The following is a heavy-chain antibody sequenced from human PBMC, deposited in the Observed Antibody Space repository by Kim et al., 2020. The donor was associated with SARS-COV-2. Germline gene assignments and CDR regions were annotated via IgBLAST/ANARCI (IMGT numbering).Heavy chain of an antibody. J-gene: IGHJ4*02. CDR1: ALTVSANH. V-gene: IGHV3-53*01. D-gene: IGHD3-10*01. Sequence: GGSLRLSCAASALTVSANHMSWVRQAPGKGLEWVSVIYSGGSTYYAGSVKGRFTVSRDNSKNTLYLQMNSLRAEDTAVYYCARSHNYGRYGLYYFDHWGQGTLVTVSS. CDR2: IYSGGST. CDR3: ARSHNYGRYGLYYFDH.